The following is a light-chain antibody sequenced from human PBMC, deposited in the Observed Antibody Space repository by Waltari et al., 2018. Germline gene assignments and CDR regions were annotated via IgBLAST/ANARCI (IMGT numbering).Light chain of an antibody. CDR1: QSIRSQ. Sequence: EIALTQFPGTLSLSPGERVILSCRASQSIRSQLAWYQQKPGQAPRLLIYGTSNRATGIPDRFSGSGSGTDFSLTISRLDPEDCAVYYCQHYLNLPVAFGPGTKVEIK. J-gene: IGKJ3*01. CDR2: GTS. V-gene: IGKV3-20*01. CDR3: QHYLNLPVA.